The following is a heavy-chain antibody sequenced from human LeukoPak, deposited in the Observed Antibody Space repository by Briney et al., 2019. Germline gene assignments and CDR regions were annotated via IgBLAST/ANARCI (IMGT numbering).Heavy chain of an antibody. CDR1: GFTFSSYA. CDR3: AKGQDYYDSSGYYYVPWLGRFDY. J-gene: IGHJ4*02. Sequence: GGSLRLSCAASGFTFSSYAMSWVRQAPGKGLEWVSAISGSGGSTYYADSVKGRFTISRDNSKNTLYLQMNSLRAEDTAVYYCAKGQDYYDSSGYYYVPWLGRFDYWGQGTLVTVSS. CDR2: ISGSGGST. D-gene: IGHD3-22*01. V-gene: IGHV3-23*01.